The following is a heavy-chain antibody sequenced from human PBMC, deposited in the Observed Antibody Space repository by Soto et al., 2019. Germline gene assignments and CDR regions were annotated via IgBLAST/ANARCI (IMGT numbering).Heavy chain of an antibody. J-gene: IGHJ5*02. CDR3: ARRTTVTRDWFDP. Sequence: SETLSLTCVVSCDSIITSSWWTWVRQSPGKGLEWIGEIYHSGRTDYNPSLKSRVTISVDKSKSQFSLQLTSVTAADTAVYFCARRTTVTRDWFDPWGQGTLVTVS. V-gene: IGHV4-4*02. D-gene: IGHD4-17*01. CDR1: CDSIITSSW. CDR2: IYHSGRT.